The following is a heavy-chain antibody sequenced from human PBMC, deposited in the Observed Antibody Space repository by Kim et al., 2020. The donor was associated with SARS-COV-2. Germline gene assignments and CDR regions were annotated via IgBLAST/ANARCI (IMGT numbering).Heavy chain of an antibody. CDR2: INPSGGST. CDR3: ARDLGSGYSYGVSGSYYWRGGPDY. V-gene: IGHV1-46*01. D-gene: IGHD5-18*01. CDR1: GYTFTSYY. Sequence: ASVKVSCKASGYTFTSYYMHWVRQAPGQGLEWMGIINPSGGSTSYAQKFQGRVTMTRDTSTSTVYMELSSLRSEDTAVYYCARDLGSGYSYGVSGSYYWRGGPDYWGQGTLVTVSS. J-gene: IGHJ4*02.